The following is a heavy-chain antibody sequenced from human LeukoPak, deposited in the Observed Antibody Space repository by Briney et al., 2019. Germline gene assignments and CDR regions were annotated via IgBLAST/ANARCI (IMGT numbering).Heavy chain of an antibody. J-gene: IGHJ4*02. CDR3: ARDRRYYDSPYYFDY. V-gene: IGHV3-23*01. CDR1: GFTFSNAW. CDR2: ISYSAERT. D-gene: IGHD3-22*01. Sequence: PGGSLRLSCAASGFTFSNAWMNWVRQAPGKGLEWVAGISYSAERTDYAGSVKGRFTISRDNSKNILYLQMNSLRADDTAVYYCARDRRYYDSPYYFDYWGQGTLVTVSS.